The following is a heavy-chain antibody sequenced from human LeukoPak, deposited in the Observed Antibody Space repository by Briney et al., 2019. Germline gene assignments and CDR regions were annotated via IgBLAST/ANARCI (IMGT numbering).Heavy chain of an antibody. CDR2: ISYDGSNK. V-gene: IGHV3-30*18. Sequence: GGSLRLSCAASGFTFSSYGMHWVRQAPGKGLEWVAVISYDGSNKYYADSVKGRFTISRDNSKNTLYLQMNSLRAEDTAVYYCAKPDDMAHYFDYWGQGTLVTVSS. CDR1: GFTFSSYG. CDR3: AKPDDMAHYFDY. J-gene: IGHJ4*02. D-gene: IGHD1-14*01.